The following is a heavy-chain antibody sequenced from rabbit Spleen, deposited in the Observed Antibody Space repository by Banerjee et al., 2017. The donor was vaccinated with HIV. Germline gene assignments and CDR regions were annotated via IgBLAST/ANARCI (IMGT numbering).Heavy chain of an antibody. D-gene: IGHD8-1*01. CDR2: IYAGDGST. J-gene: IGHJ3*01. CDR1: GFSFSSRYY. CDR3: ARDAGTSFSTYGMDL. V-gene: IGHV1S45*01. Sequence: QEQLVESGGGLVQPGGSLKLSCTASGFSFSSRYYMCWVRQAPGKGLEWIACIYAGDGSTDYTNWVNGRFTISKTSSTTVTLQMTSLTAADTATYFCARDAGTSFSTYGMDLWGQGTLVTVS.